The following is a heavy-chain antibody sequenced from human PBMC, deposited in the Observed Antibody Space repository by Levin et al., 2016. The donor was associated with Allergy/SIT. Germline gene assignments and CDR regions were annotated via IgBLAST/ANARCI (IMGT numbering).Heavy chain of an antibody. Sequence: GSLRLSCAVYGGSFSGYYWSWIRQPPGKGLEWIGEINHSGSTNYNPSLKSRVTISVDTSKNQFSLKLSSVTAADTAVYYCARYLWRGSRLHYFDYWGQGTLVTVSS. CDR2: INHSGST. CDR3: ARYLWRGSRLHYFDY. J-gene: IGHJ4*02. D-gene: IGHD1-26*01. CDR1: GGSFSGYY. V-gene: IGHV4-34*01.